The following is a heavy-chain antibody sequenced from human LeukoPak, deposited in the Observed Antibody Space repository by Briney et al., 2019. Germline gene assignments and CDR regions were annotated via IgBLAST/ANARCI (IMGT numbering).Heavy chain of an antibody. CDR3: AGFFYDNSGDAFDI. CDR1: GGGFTFTSHG. Sequence: GSSVKVSCTASGGGFTFTSHGISWVRQAPGQGLEWMGGIIPIYGSPTYAQKFQGRITITSDESTRTVYMDLSSLRPEDSAVHYCAGFFYDNSGDAFDIWGQGTMVTVSS. V-gene: IGHV1-69*01. J-gene: IGHJ3*02. CDR2: IIPIYGSP. D-gene: IGHD3-22*01.